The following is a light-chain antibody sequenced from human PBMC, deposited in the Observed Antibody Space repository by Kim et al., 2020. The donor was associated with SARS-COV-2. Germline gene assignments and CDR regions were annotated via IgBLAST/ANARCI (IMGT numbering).Light chain of an antibody. CDR2: EAS. CDR1: QSIRSW. Sequence: LSASAGDSVNIACRASQSIRSWLAWYQQKPGKAPKLLIHEASILEDGVPSRFSGSGYGTDFTLTISGLQPDDSATYYCQQYDSLSSFGQGTKLEI. V-gene: IGKV1-5*01. J-gene: IGKJ2*01. CDR3: QQYDSLSS.